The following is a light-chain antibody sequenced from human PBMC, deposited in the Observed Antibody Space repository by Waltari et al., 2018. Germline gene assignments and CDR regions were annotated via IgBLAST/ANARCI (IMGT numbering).Light chain of an antibody. CDR3: QQYKNWPLT. V-gene: IGKV3-15*01. Sequence: EIVMTQSPATLSVSPGESATLSCRASQSVNSGLAWYQQVPGQSPRLLISGASTRATGVPARFSGSGSGTEFTLTISSLQSEDFAVYFCQQYKNWPLTFGGGTKVDIK. CDR1: QSVNSG. J-gene: IGKJ4*01. CDR2: GAS.